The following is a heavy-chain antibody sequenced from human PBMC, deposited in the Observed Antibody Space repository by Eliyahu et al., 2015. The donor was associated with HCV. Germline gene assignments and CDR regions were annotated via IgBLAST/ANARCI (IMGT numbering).Heavy chain of an antibody. CDR1: GYTLSELS. J-gene: IGHJ4*02. V-gene: IGHV1-24*01. D-gene: IGHD3-10*01. CDR2: FDPEDXET. Sequence: QVQVVQSGAEVKKPGAXXXXSCKXSGYTLSELSIHWVRQAPGKGLEWMGVFDPEDXETFYAQMFQGRVTMTEDTSTDTAYMDLSSLRSDDTAMYYCATSRFGALFDYWGQGTLVTVSS. CDR3: ATSRFGALFDY.